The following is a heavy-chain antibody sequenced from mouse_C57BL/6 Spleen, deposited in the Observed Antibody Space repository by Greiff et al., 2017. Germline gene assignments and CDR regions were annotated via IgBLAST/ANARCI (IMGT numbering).Heavy chain of an antibody. V-gene: IGHV1-69*01. CDR3: ASSTVVPYDY. CDR2: IDPSDSYT. CDR1: GYTFTSYW. J-gene: IGHJ2*01. Sequence: QVQLQQPGAELVMPGASVKLSCKASGYTFTSYWMHWVKQRPGQGLEWIGEIDPSDSYTNYNQKFKGKSTLTVDKSSSTAYMQLSSLTSEDSAVYSCASSTVVPYDYWGQGTTLTVST. D-gene: IGHD1-1*01.